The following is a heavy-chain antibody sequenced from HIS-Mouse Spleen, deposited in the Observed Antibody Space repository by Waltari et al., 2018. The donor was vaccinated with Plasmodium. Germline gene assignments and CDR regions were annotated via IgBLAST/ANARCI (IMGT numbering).Heavy chain of an antibody. D-gene: IGHD3-10*01. CDR3: ASSGSGSYYY. CDR1: GGSLSGYY. CDR2: IKHSGST. Sequence: QVQLQQWGAGLLKPSETLSLTCAVYGGSLSGYYGRWIRQPPGKGLEWMGEIKHSGSTNYNPSLKSRVTISVDTSKNQFSLKLSSVTAADTAVYYCASSGSGSYYYWGQGTLVTVSS. J-gene: IGHJ4*02. V-gene: IGHV4-34*01.